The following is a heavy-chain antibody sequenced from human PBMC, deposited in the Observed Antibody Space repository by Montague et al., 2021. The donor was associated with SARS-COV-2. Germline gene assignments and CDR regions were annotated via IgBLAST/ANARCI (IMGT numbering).Heavy chain of an antibody. CDR3: ARTGAYDHFDY. CDR1: GGSVNSTNW. V-gene: IGHV4-4*02. CDR2: VYRTGGT. D-gene: IGHD5-12*01. J-gene: IGHJ4*02. Sequence: SETLSLTCTVSGGSVNSTNWWSWVRQPPGKGLEWIAEVYRTGGTMFNPSFRSRVTLSIDMSKNLFSLNLNSVTVADTAVYYCARTGAYDHFDYWGPGTLVIVSS.